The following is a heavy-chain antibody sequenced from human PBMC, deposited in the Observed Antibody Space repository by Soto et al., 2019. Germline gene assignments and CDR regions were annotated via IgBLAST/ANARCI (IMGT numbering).Heavy chain of an antibody. V-gene: IGHV1-18*01. CDR3: AHYSGSYFDY. Sequence: WASVKVSCKASGYTFTIYGLSWVRQAPGQGLEWMGWISAFTGHRIYAEKFQGRVTMTSDTSTSTAYMELKSLRSDDTAMYYCAHYSGSYFDYWGQGTLVTVSS. CDR2: ISAFTGHR. J-gene: IGHJ4*02. D-gene: IGHD3-10*01. CDR1: GYTFTIYG.